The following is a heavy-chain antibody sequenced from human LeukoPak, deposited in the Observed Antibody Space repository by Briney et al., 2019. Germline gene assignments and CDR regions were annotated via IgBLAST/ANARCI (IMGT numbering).Heavy chain of an antibody. D-gene: IGHD3-10*01. CDR3: ARGAEFRRAYYYYYYMDV. J-gene: IGHJ6*03. CDR2: INPNSGGT. V-gene: IGHV1-2*02. CDR1: GYTFTDYY. Sequence: EASVKVSCKASGYTFTDYYIHWVRQAPGQGLEWMGWINPNSGGTNYAQKFQGRVTMTRDTSISTAYMELSRLRSDDTAVYYCARGAEFRRAYYYYYYMDVWGKGTTVTVSS.